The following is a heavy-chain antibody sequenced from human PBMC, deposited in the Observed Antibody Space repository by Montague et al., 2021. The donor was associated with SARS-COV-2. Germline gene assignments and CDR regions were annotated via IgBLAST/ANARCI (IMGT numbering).Heavy chain of an antibody. V-gene: IGHV4-39*07. J-gene: IGHJ6*02. Sequence: SETLSLTCTVSGGSISSSSYYWGWIRQAPGKGLEWIGSIYYSGSTYYNPSLKSRVTTSVDTSKNQFSLKLRSVTAADTAVYYCARDPSRQPLLYPIGDYYYGMDVWGQGTTVTVSS. D-gene: IGHD2-2*02. CDR1: GGSISSSSYY. CDR2: IYYSGST. CDR3: ARDPSRQPLLYPIGDYYYGMDV.